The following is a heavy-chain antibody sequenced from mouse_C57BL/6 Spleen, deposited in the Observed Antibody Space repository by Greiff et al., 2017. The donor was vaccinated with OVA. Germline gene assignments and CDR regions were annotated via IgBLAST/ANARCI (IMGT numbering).Heavy chain of an antibody. CDR1: GYTFTSYW. D-gene: IGHD1-1*01. V-gene: IGHV1-55*01. Sequence: QVQLQQPGAELVKPGASVKMSCKASGYTFTSYWITWVKQRPGQGLEWIGDIYPGSGSTNYNEKFKSKATLTVETSSRTAYMQLSSLTTEDSAVYDCARSYYGSRIFDYWGQGATLTVSS. CDR2: IYPGSGST. J-gene: IGHJ2*01. CDR3: ARSYYGSRIFDY.